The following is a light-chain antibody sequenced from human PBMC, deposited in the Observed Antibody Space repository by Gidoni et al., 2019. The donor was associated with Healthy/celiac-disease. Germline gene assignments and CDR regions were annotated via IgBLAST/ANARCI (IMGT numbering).Light chain of an antibody. CDR1: QSVSSY. J-gene: IGKJ5*01. V-gene: IGKV3-11*01. CDR3: QQGSNWPIT. CDR2: DAS. Sequence: EIVFIQSPATLSLSPEERATLSCRASQSVSSYLAWYQQKPGQVPKLLIYDASNRATGIPARFSGSGSGTDFTLTISSLEPEDFAVYYCQQGSNWPITFGQGTRLEIK.